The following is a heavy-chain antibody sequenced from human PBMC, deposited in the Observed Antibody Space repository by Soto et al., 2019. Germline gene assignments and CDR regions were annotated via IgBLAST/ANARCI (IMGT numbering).Heavy chain of an antibody. J-gene: IGHJ4*02. V-gene: IGHV3-21*01. Sequence: GGSLRLSCAASGFTFSSYSMNWVRQAPGKGLEWVSSISSSSSYIYYADSVKGRFTISRDNAKNSLYLQMNSLRAEDTAVYYCARGLRGNYDFWSGYTFDYWGQGTLVTVSS. CDR3: ARGLRGNYDFWSGYTFDY. D-gene: IGHD3-3*01. CDR2: ISSSSSYI. CDR1: GFTFSSYS.